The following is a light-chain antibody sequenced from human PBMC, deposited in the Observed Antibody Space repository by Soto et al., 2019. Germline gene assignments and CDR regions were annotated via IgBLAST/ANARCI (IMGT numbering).Light chain of an antibody. CDR3: SSYTSSSPVV. Sequence: QSVLTQPASVSGSPGQSITISCTGTSRDVGGFKYVSWYQQHPVKAPKLMIYEVSNRPSRLSTRFSGSESANAASLTISGLQAGDVAHYYCSSYTSSSPVVFGGGSQLTV. CDR1: SRDVGGFKY. V-gene: IGLV2-14*01. CDR2: EVS. J-gene: IGLJ2*01.